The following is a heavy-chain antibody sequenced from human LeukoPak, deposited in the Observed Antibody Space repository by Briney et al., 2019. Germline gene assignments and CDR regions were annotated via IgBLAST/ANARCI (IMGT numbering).Heavy chain of an antibody. CDR3: LRGDRRDY. CDR1: GITFSNYN. V-gene: IGHV3-21*06. J-gene: IGHJ4*02. CDR2: ITSSGSYT. Sequence: GGSLRLSCAATGITFSNYNMSWVRKAPGKDLEWISAITSSGSYTFYADSVKGRFIISRDNAKDSLYLQMNSLRVEDTAVYYCLRGDRRDYWGQGTLVTVSS.